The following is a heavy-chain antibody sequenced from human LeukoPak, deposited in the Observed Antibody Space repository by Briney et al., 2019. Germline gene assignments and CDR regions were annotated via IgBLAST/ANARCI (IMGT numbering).Heavy chain of an antibody. Sequence: GGSLRLSCAASGFTLSSYWMSWVRQAPGKGLEWVANIKQDGSEKYYVDSVKGRFTISRDNAKNSLYLQMNSLRAEDTAVYYCAREKFYCSGGSCYLNWFDPWGQGTLVTVSS. V-gene: IGHV3-7*03. D-gene: IGHD2-15*01. CDR1: GFTLSSYW. J-gene: IGHJ5*02. CDR3: AREKFYCSGGSCYLNWFDP. CDR2: IKQDGSEK.